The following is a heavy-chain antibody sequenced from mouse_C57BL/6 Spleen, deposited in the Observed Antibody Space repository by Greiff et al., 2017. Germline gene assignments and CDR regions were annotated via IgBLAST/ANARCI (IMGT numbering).Heavy chain of an antibody. CDR1: GFTFSDYG. V-gene: IGHV5-17*01. D-gene: IGHD2-5*01. CDR3: ARQNYSNFGFAY. CDR2: ISSGSSTI. J-gene: IGHJ3*01. Sequence: EVKVVESGGGLVKPGGSLKLSCAASGFTFSDYGMHWVRQAPEKGLEWVAYISSGSSTIYYADTVKGRFTISRDNAKNTLFLQMTSLRSEDTAMYYCARQNYSNFGFAYWGQGTLVTVSA.